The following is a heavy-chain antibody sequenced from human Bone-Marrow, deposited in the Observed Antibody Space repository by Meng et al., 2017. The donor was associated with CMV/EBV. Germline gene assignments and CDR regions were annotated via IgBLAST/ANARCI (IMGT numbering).Heavy chain of an antibody. J-gene: IGHJ4*02. V-gene: IGHV3-30*04. CDR3: ARGFYCSSTSCYRYFDY. CDR2: ISYDGSNK. Sequence: GESLKISCAASGFTFSSYAMHWVRQAPGKGLEWVAVISYDGSNKYYADSVKGRFTISRDNSKNTLYLQMNSLRAEDTAVYYCARGFYCSSTSCYRYFDYWGQGTLVTVSS. D-gene: IGHD2-2*01. CDR1: GFTFSSYA.